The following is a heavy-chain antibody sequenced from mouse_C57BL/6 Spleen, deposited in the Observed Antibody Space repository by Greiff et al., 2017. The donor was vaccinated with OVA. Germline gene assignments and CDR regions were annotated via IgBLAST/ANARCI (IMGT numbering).Heavy chain of an antibody. D-gene: IGHD2-2*01. CDR2: IDPSDSET. CDR3: ARGVNYWYFDV. V-gene: IGHV1-52*01. J-gene: IGHJ1*03. Sequence: QVQLQQPGAELVRPGSSVKLSCKASGYTFTSYWMHWVKQRPIQGLEWIGNIDPSDSETHYNQKFKDKATLTVDKSSSTASMQLSSLTSEDSAVYYCARGVNYWYFDVWGTGTTVTVSS. CDR1: GYTFTSYW.